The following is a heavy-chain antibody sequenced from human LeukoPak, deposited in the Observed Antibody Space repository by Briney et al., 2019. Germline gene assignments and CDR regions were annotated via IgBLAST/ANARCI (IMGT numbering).Heavy chain of an antibody. CDR1: GVSVSSNSAA. J-gene: IGHJ6*03. CDR3: ARSPIVAIYYYYYMDV. CDR2: TYYRSTWYN. D-gene: IGHD5-12*01. Sequence: SQTLSLTCAISGVSVSSNSAAWNWIRQSPSRGLEWLGRTYYRSTWYNDYAVSVKSRITINADTSKNQFSLQVNSVTPEDTAVYYCARSPIVAIYYYYYMDVWGRGTTVTVSS. V-gene: IGHV6-1*01.